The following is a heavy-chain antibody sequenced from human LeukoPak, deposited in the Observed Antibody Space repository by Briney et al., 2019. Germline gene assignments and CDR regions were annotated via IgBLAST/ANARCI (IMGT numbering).Heavy chain of an antibody. V-gene: IGHV3-30*18. J-gene: IGHJ4*02. CDR3: AKEFNRGLPDY. CDR2: ISYDGSKE. D-gene: IGHD2-21*01. Sequence: GGSLRLSCAASGFTFSSFGMHWVRQAPGKGLEWLAVISYDGSKEYYADSVKGRFTISRDNSKNTVYLQMSSLRVEGTAVYYCAKEFNRGLPDYWGQGTLVTVPS. CDR1: GFTFSSFG.